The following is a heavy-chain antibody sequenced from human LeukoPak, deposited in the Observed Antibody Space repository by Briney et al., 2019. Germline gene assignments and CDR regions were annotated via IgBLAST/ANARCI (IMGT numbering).Heavy chain of an antibody. CDR2: ISAYNGNT. CDR1: GYTFTSYG. V-gene: IGHV1-18*01. CDR3: ARVRGGTTGTYNY. J-gene: IGHJ4*02. D-gene: IGHD1-1*01. Sequence: ASVKVSCKASGYTFTSYGISWVRQAPGQGLKWMGWISAYNGNTDYAQKLQGRVTMTTDTSTSTANMELRSLRSDDTAVYYCARVRGGTTGTYNYWGQGTLVTVSS.